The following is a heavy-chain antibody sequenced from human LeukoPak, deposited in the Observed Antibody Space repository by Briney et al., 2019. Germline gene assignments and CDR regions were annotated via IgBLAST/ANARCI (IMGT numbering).Heavy chain of an antibody. V-gene: IGHV3-23*01. CDR1: GFTFSSYG. CDR2: ISASGGST. Sequence: GGSLRLSCAASGFTFSSYGMSWVRQAPGKGLEWVSAISASGGSTYYADSVKGRFTISRDNSKNTLYLQMNSLRTEDTAVYYCVRDGSSWGNFDYWGQGTLVSVSS. CDR3: VRDGSSWGNFDY. D-gene: IGHD7-27*01. J-gene: IGHJ4*02.